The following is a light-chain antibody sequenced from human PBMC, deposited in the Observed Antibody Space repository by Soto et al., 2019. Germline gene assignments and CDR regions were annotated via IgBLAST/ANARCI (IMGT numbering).Light chain of an antibody. CDR2: EVS. CDR3: CSYAGSLVV. Sequence: QSALTLPASVSGSPGQSITISCTGTSSDVGSYNLVSWYQQHPGKAPKLMIYEVSKRPSGVSNRFSGSKSGNTASLTISGLQAEDEADYYCCSYAGSLVVFGGGTKLTVL. V-gene: IGLV2-23*02. J-gene: IGLJ2*01. CDR1: SSDVGSYNL.